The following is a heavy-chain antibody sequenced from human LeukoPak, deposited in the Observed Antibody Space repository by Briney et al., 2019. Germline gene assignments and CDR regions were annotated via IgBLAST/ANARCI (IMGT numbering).Heavy chain of an antibody. D-gene: IGHD4-17*01. CDR2: ISSSGSTI. Sequence: GGSLRLSCAASGFTFSDYYMSWIRQAPGKGQEWVSYISSSGSTIYYADSVKGRFTISRDNAKNTLYLQMNSLRAEDTAVYYCARATVTTEFFFDYWGQGTLVTVSS. V-gene: IGHV3-11*01. CDR1: GFTFSDYY. J-gene: IGHJ4*02. CDR3: ARATVTTEFFFDY.